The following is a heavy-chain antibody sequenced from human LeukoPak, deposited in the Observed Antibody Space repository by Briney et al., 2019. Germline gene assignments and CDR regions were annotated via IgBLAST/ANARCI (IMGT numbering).Heavy chain of an antibody. D-gene: IGHD1-1*01. CDR1: GFTFSSYE. J-gene: IGHJ6*04. V-gene: IGHV3-48*03. Sequence: GGSLRLSCAASGFTFSSYEMNWVRQAPGKGLEWVSYISSSGSTIYYADSVKGRFTISRDNAKNSLYLQMNSLRAEDTAVYYCARYNSWLYYYGMDVWGKGTTVTVSS. CDR3: ARYNSWLYYYGMDV. CDR2: ISSSGSTI.